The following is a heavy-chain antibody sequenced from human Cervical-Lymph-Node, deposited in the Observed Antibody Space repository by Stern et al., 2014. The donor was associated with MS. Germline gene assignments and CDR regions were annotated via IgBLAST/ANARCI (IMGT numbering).Heavy chain of an antibody. CDR1: GFTFSYHA. D-gene: IGHD5-12*01. CDR3: SRGGAVATSDYYFDY. J-gene: IGHJ4*02. CDR2: ISYDGSDK. V-gene: IGHV3-30*01. Sequence: VQLVESGGGVVQPGRSLRLSCAASGFTFSYHAMHWVRQAPGKGLEWVAVISYDGSDKNDADSVKGRFPISRDNSRNKLYLQMNSLRVDDTAVYYCSRGGAVATSDYYFDYWGQGILVTVSS.